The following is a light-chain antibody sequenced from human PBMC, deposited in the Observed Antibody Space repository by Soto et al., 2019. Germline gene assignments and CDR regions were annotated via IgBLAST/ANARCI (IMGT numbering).Light chain of an antibody. CDR1: QSISSW. CDR3: QQYNNWPPLT. V-gene: IGKV1-5*03. CDR2: KAS. J-gene: IGKJ4*01. Sequence: DIQMTQSPSTLSASVGDRVTITCRASQSISSWLAWYQQKPGKAPKLLIYKASSLESGVPSRSSGSGSGTEFTLTISSLQPDDFAVYYCQQYNNWPPLTFGGGTKVDI.